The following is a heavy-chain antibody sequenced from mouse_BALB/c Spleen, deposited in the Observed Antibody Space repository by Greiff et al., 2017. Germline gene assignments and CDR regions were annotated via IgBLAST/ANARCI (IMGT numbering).Heavy chain of an antibody. CDR3: ARSSLPYAMDY. CDR1: GYTFTSYW. Sequence: QVQLQQPGAELVKPGAPVKLSCKASGYTFTSYWMNWVKQRPGRGLEWIGRIDPSDSETHYNQKFKDKATLTEDKSSSTAYIQLSSLTSEDSAVYYCARSSLPYAMDYWGQGTSVTVSS. CDR2: IDPSDSET. J-gene: IGHJ4*01. V-gene: IGHV1-69*02.